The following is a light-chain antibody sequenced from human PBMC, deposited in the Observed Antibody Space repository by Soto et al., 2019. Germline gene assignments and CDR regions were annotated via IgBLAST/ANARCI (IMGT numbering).Light chain of an antibody. CDR3: QQYNNWWT. V-gene: IGKV3-15*01. Sequence: EIVMTQSPATLSVSPGERATLSCRASRSVNSNLAWYQQKPGQAPRLLIYGASTRATGIPARFSGSGSETEFTLTISSLQSEDFAVYYWQQYNNWWTFGQGTKVEIK. J-gene: IGKJ1*01. CDR2: GAS. CDR1: RSVNSN.